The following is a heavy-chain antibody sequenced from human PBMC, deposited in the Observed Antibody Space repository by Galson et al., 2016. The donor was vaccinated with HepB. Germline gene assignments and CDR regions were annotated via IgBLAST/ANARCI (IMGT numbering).Heavy chain of an antibody. V-gene: IGHV1-18*04. Sequence: SVKVSCKASGYSFTTYGITWVRQAPGQGLQWMGWISGFSGNTKYAETVQGRLTMTTDTSTSTAYMDLRSLRSDDTAIYYWVRGGSSPWLSSHDDWGQGTLVTVSS. D-gene: IGHD6-19*01. CDR1: GYSFTTYG. CDR3: VRGGSSPWLSSHDD. J-gene: IGHJ4*01. CDR2: ISGFSGNT.